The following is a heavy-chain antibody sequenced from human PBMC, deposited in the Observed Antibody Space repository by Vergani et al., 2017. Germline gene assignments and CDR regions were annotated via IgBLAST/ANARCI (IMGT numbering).Heavy chain of an antibody. D-gene: IGHD2-15*01. Sequence: QVQLVQSGSDLKNPGAPVKISCQASGYSFTRHTINWVRQAPGHGLEWMGLIHTNTGAPTYAQCFTGRITFSLDTSVNTAFLQISHLKADDSAVYYCARDRVVSDVIYSNYYGLDVWVQGTMITVS. V-gene: IGHV7-4-1*01. CDR3: ARDRVVSDVIYSNYYGLDV. CDR1: GYSFTRHT. J-gene: IGHJ6*02. CDR2: IHTNTGAP.